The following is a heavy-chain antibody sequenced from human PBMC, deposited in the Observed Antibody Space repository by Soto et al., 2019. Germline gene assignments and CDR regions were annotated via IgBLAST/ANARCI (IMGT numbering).Heavy chain of an antibody. D-gene: IGHD6-19*01. CDR1: GGSISSYY. CDR3: ARAEGPYISGGPLDY. V-gene: IGHV4-59*01. CDR2: IYYSGST. J-gene: IGHJ4*02. Sequence: QVQLQESGPGLVKPSETLSLTCTVSGGSISSYYWSWIRQPPGKGLEWIGYIYYSGSTNYNPSLKSRVTISVDTSKNQFSLKLSSVTAADTAVYSCARAEGPYISGGPLDYWGQGTLIPVSS.